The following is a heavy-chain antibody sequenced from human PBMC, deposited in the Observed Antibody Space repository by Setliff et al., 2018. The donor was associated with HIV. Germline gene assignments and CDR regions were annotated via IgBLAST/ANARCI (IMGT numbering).Heavy chain of an antibody. CDR1: GGTFSSYA. Sequence: SVKVSCKASGGTFSSYAISWVPQAPRQGLEWMGGIIPILGIANYAQKFQGRVTITADESTSTAYMELSSLRSEDTAVYYCARDISPQGVGATVVYWGQGTLVTVSS. D-gene: IGHD1-26*01. V-gene: IGHV1-69*10. CDR3: ARDISPQGVGATVVY. CDR2: IIPILGIA. J-gene: IGHJ4*02.